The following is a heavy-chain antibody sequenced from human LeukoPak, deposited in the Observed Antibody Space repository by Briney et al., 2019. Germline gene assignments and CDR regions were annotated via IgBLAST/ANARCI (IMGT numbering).Heavy chain of an antibody. Sequence: GGSLRLSCGASGSTFSNYWMSWVRQAPGKGLEWVSSISSSSSYIYYADSVKGRFTISRDNAKNSLYLQMNSLRAEDTAVYYCARDVTVKGIDYWGQGTLVTVSS. CDR1: GSTFSNYW. V-gene: IGHV3-21*01. CDR2: ISSSSSYI. D-gene: IGHD4-17*01. CDR3: ARDVTVKGIDY. J-gene: IGHJ4*02.